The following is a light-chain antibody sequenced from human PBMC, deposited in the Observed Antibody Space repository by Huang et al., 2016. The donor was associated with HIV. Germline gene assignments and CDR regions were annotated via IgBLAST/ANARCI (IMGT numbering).Light chain of an antibody. CDR3: QQYSKWPPNT. J-gene: IGKJ2*01. CDR1: QSVNSK. V-gene: IGKV3-15*01. CDR2: GAS. Sequence: EIVMTQSPATLFLSPGERATLSCRARQSVNSKLAWYQQKPGQAPRLLIYGASTRATGVPVKFIGSGSGTEFTLTSISLQSEDFAVYYCQQYSKWPPNTFGQGTKLESK.